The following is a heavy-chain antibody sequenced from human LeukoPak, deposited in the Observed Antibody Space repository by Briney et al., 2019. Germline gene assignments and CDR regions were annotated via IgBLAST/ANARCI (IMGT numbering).Heavy chain of an antibody. D-gene: IGHD6-13*01. CDR3: ARGRWIAAAGRFFGNNWFDP. J-gene: IGHJ5*02. CDR2: IYYSGST. CDR1: GGSISSSSYY. V-gene: IGHV4-39*07. Sequence: PSETLSLTCTVSGGSISSSSYYWGWIRQPPGKGLEWIGSIYYSGSTYYNPSLKSRVTISVDTSKNQFSLKLSSVTAADTAVYYCARGRWIAAAGRFFGNNWFDPWGQGTLVTVSS.